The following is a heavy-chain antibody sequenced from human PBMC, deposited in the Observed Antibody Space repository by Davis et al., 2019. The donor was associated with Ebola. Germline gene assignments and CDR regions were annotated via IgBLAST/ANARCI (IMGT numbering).Heavy chain of an antibody. D-gene: IGHD1-26*01. J-gene: IGHJ4*02. CDR1: GYTLKNYA. Sequence: ASVKVSCMASGYTLKNYAITWVRQAPGQGLEWMGWFSVYNGNTNYAQKLQGRVTMTTDTSTTTVFMELTNLGSDDTAVYWCARGEGAPDFWGQGTLVTVSS. V-gene: IGHV1-18*01. CDR3: ARGEGAPDF. CDR2: FSVYNGNT.